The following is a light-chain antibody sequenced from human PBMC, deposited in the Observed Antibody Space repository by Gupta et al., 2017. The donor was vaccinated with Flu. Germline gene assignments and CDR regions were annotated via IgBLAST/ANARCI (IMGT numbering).Light chain of an antibody. CDR1: QSIDNY. V-gene: IGKV1-5*03. J-gene: IGKJ2*01. CDR3: QQYSTYFPT. CDR2: KAS. Sequence: GDRVTLTCRASQSIDNYLAWYQQKPRTAPKLLIYKASTLEGGVPSRFTGSGSGAEFSLTISSLQPDDFATYYCQQYSTYFPTFGQGTKLEIK.